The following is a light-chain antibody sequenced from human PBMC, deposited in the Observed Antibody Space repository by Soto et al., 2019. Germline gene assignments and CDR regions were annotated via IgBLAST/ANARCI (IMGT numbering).Light chain of an antibody. V-gene: IGKV3-20*01. Sequence: EIVLTQSPGTLSLSPGERATLSRRASQSVSSSHLAWYQQKPGQAPRLLIYGTSSRATGIPDRFSGSGSGTDFTLTVSRLEPEDFAVYYCKQYGSYSGGPLGQGPNSDIK. CDR2: GTS. J-gene: IGKJ1*01. CDR1: QSVSSSH. CDR3: KQYGSYSGGP.